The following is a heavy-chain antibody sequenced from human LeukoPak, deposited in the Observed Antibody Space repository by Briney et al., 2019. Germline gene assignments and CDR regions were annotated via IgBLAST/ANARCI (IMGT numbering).Heavy chain of an antibody. D-gene: IGHD6-19*01. V-gene: IGHV3-53*01. J-gene: IGHJ4*02. CDR2: IYSGGST. CDR1: GFTFNTYT. Sequence: EGSLRLSCAASGFTFNTYTMNWVRQAPGKGLEWVSVIYSGGSTYYADSVKGRFTISRDNSKNTLYLQMNSLRAEDTAVYYCARDLPVAGSDCWGQGTLVTVSS. CDR3: ARDLPVAGSDC.